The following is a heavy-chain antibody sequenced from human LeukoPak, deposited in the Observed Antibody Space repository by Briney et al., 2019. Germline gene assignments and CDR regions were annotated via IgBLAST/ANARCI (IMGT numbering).Heavy chain of an antibody. CDR2: IYTSGST. D-gene: IGHD6-6*01. CDR3: AREEYNNSV. J-gene: IGHJ4*02. Sequence: SETLSLTCTVSGGSINIYYWSWIRQPAGKGLEWIGRIYTSGSTSYNPSLKTRVTMSVDTSKNQFSLKLSSVTAADTAIYYCAREEYNNSVWGQGTLVTVSS. V-gene: IGHV4-4*07. CDR1: GGSINIYY.